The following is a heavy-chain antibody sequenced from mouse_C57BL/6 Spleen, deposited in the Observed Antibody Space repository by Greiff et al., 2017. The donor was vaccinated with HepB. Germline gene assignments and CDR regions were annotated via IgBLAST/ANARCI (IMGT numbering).Heavy chain of an antibody. J-gene: IGHJ2*01. CDR2: INPYNGGT. V-gene: IGHV1-19*01. CDR3: ARSPYYDYEGY. D-gene: IGHD2-4*01. Sequence: EFQLQQSGPVLVKPGASVKMSCKASGYTFTDYYMNWVKQSHGKGLEWIGVINPYNGGTSYNQKFKGKATLTVDKSSSTAYMELNSLTSEDSAVYYCARSPYYDYEGYWGQGTTLTVSS. CDR1: GYTFTDYY.